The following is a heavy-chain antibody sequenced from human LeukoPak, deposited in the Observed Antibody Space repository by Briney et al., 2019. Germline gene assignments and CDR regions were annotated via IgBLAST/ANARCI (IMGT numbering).Heavy chain of an antibody. CDR3: ARPRGTTYNWFDP. V-gene: IGHV4-34*01. D-gene: IGHD1-1*01. CDR2: INHSGST. Sequence: PSETLSLTCGVYGGSLSGYYWSWIRQPPGKGLYWIGEINHSGSTNYNPSLKSRVTISVDTSKKQFSLKLNSVTAADTAVYYCARPRGTTYNWFDPWGQGTQVTVSS. CDR1: GGSLSGYY. J-gene: IGHJ5*02.